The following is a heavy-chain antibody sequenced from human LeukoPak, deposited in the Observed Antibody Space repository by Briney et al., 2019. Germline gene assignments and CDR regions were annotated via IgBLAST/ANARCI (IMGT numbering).Heavy chain of an antibody. CDR2: IDGGGDKT. CDR3: ARSATSGWYAEYFRH. CDR1: GFTLSTYA. Sequence: GGSLRLSCAASGFTLSTYAMSWVRQAPGKGLEWVSAIDGGGDKTYNADSVKGRFTISRDSAKNTVFLQMNSLRAEDTAVYYCARSATSGWYAEYFRHWGQGTLVTVSS. J-gene: IGHJ1*01. V-gene: IGHV3-23*01. D-gene: IGHD6-19*01.